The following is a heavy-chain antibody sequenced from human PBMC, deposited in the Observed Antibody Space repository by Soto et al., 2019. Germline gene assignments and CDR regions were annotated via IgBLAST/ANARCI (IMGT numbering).Heavy chain of an antibody. CDR3: AREGVSSSWYYYYALDV. J-gene: IGHJ6*02. D-gene: IGHD6-13*01. CDR2: IYYSGST. CDR1: GGSISSDY. V-gene: IGHV4-59*01. Sequence: TLSLTCTVSGGSISSDYLSWIRQPPGKGLEWIGYIYYSGSTNYSPSLKSRVTISVDTSKNQFSLNLSSVTAADTAVYYCAREGVSSSWYYYYALDVWGQGTTVTVSS.